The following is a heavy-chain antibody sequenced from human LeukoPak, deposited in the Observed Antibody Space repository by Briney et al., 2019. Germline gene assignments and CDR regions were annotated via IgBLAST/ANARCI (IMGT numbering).Heavy chain of an antibody. J-gene: IGHJ6*03. Sequence: PSETLSLTCAVYGGSFSGYYWSWTRQPPGKGLEWIGEINHSGSTNYNPSLKSRVTISVDTSKNQFSLKLSSVTAADTAVYYCARIHRMDVWGKGTTVTVSS. CDR2: INHSGST. V-gene: IGHV4-34*01. CDR1: GGSFSGYY. CDR3: ARIHRMDV.